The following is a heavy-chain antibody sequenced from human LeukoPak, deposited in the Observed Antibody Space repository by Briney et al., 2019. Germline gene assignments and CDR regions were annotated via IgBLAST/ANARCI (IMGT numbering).Heavy chain of an antibody. D-gene: IGHD6-13*01. CDR3: ARMFRSSWYINWFDP. J-gene: IGHJ5*02. Sequence: PSETLSLTCTVSGYSISGGYFWGWIRQPPGKGLEWIGSIYHSGSTSYNPSLKSRLTISVDTSKNQFSLKLNFVTAADTAMYYCARMFRSSWYINWFDPWGQGTLVTVSS. CDR2: IYHSGST. CDR1: GYSISGGYF. V-gene: IGHV4-38-2*02.